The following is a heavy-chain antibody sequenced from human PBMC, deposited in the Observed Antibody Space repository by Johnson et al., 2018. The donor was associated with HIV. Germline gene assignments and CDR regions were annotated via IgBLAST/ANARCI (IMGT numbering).Heavy chain of an antibody. CDR2: ISYDGSNK. V-gene: IGHV3-30-3*01. Sequence: QVQLVESGGGLVQPGGSLRLSCAASGFTFSSYAMHWVRQAPGKGLEWVAVISYDGSNKYYADSVKGRFTISRDNSKNTLYLQMNSLRAEDTAVYYCASGIAVAGTLLDAFDIWGQGTMVTVSS. D-gene: IGHD6-19*01. CDR1: GFTFSSYA. CDR3: ASGIAVAGTLLDAFDI. J-gene: IGHJ3*02.